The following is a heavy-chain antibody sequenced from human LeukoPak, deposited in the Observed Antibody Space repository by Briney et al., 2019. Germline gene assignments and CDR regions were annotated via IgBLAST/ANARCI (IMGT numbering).Heavy chain of an antibody. V-gene: IGHV3-23*01. CDR1: GFTFSSYG. J-gene: IGHJ4*02. Sequence: PGGTLRLSCAASGFTFSSYGMSWVRQAPGKGLEWVSAISGSGGSTYYADSVKGRFTISRDNSKNTLYLQMNSLGAEDTAVYYCARPRSTVTTSSFDYWGQGTLVTVSS. CDR2: ISGSGGST. CDR3: ARPRSTVTTSSFDY. D-gene: IGHD4-17*01.